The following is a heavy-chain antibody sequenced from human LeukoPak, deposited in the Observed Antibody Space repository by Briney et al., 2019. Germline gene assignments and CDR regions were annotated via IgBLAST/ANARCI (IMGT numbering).Heavy chain of an antibody. Sequence: SETLSLTCTVPGGSISSYYWSWIRQPPGKGLEWIGYITYSGSTNYNPSLRSRVTISINTSRNQFSLKLSSVTAADTAIYYCARTYYYFPGSSSGSYNFDYWGQGTPVTVSS. V-gene: IGHV4-59*01. CDR2: ITYSGST. D-gene: IGHD3-10*01. CDR3: ARTYYYFPGSSSGSYNFDY. J-gene: IGHJ4*02. CDR1: GGSISSYY.